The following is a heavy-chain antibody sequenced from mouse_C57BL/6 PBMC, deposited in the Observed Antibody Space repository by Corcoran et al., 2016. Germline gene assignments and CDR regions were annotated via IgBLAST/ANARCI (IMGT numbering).Heavy chain of an antibody. CDR2: INPNNGGT. V-gene: IGHV1-26*01. CDR1: GYTFTDYY. Sequence: EVQLQQSGPELVKPGASVKISCKASGYTFTDYYMNWVKQSHGKSLEWIGDINPNNGGTSYNQKFKGKATLTVDKSSSTAYMELRSLTSEDSAVYYCARGYYGSRRYFDYWGQGTTLTVSS. D-gene: IGHD1-1*01. J-gene: IGHJ2*01. CDR3: ARGYYGSRRYFDY.